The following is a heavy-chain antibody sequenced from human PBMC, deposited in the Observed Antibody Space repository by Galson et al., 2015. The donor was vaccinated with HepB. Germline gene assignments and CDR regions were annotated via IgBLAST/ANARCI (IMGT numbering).Heavy chain of an antibody. CDR2: MNPNSGDT. Sequence: QSGAEVKKPGESLKISCKGSGYTFTGYYMHWVRQAPGQGLKWMGRMNPNSGDTNYAQKFQGRVTMTRDTSISTAYMELSRLRSDDTGVYYCARDGPGAGDWFDPWGQGTLVTVSS. CDR1: GYTFTGYY. D-gene: IGHD7-27*01. CDR3: ARDGPGAGDWFDP. V-gene: IGHV1-2*05. J-gene: IGHJ5*02.